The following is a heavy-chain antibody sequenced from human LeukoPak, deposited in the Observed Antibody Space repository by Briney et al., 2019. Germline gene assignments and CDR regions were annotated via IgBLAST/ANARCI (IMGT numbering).Heavy chain of an antibody. CDR1: GGSISNYY. CDR2: IYDSVT. D-gene: IGHD6-25*01. Sequence: PSETLSLTCTVSGGSISNYYWSWIRQPPGKGLEWIGYIYDSVTKYNPSLKSRVSISVDTSKNQFSLKLSSVTAADTAVYYCARRGYFDLWGRGTLATVSS. V-gene: IGHV4-59*08. J-gene: IGHJ2*01. CDR3: ARRGYFDL.